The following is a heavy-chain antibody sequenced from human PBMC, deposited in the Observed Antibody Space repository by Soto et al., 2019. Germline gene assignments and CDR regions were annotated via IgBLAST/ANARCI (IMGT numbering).Heavy chain of an antibody. J-gene: IGHJ4*02. Sequence: GGSLRLSCAASGFTFSSYEMNWVRQAPGKGLEWVSFISCSGSTMYYADSVKGRFTISRDNAKNSLYLQMNSLRAEDTAVYYCVYGYYFDYWGQGTLVTVSS. CDR2: ISCSGSTM. D-gene: IGHD3-10*01. V-gene: IGHV3-48*03. CDR3: VYGYYFDY. CDR1: GFTFSSYE.